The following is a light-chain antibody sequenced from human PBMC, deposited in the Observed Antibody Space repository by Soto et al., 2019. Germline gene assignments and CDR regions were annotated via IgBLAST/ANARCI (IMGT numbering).Light chain of an antibody. J-gene: IGKJ1*01. V-gene: IGKV1-5*03. CDR1: QSISSW. CDR3: QQYDTHWT. CDR2: KAS. Sequence: DIQTTQSPSTLSASVGDRVTITCRASQSISSWLAWYQQKPGKAPKLLIYKASSLESGVPSRFSGSGSGTEFPLTISSLTPDDFATYYCQQYDTHWTFGQGTKVDIK.